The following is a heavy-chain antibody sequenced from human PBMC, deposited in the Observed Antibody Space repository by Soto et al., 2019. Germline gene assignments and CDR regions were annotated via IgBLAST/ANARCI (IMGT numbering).Heavy chain of an antibody. D-gene: IGHD6-6*01. V-gene: IGHV3-30*03. CDR2: ISYDGSNK. CDR3: VAARAYYYAMDV. Sequence: LRLSCAASGFTFSNYGMHWVRQAPGKGLEWVALISYDGSNKYYADSVKGRFTISRDNSRNTLYLQMNSLRPEDTAVYYGVAARAYYYAMDVWGQGTTVTVSS. J-gene: IGHJ6*02. CDR1: GFTFSNYG.